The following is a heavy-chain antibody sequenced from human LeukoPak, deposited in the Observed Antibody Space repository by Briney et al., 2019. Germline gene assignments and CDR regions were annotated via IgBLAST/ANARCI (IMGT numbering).Heavy chain of an antibody. CDR2: IKQDGSEK. V-gene: IGHV3-7*01. J-gene: IGHJ6*02. Sequence: PGGSLRLSCAASGFTFSSYWMSGVRQAPGKGLEWVANIKQDGSEKYYVDSVKGRFTISRDNAKNSLYLQMNSLRAEDTAVYYCARDEDTAISTSYGMDVWGQGTTVTVSS. CDR3: ARDEDTAISTSYGMDV. CDR1: GFTFSSYW. D-gene: IGHD5-18*01.